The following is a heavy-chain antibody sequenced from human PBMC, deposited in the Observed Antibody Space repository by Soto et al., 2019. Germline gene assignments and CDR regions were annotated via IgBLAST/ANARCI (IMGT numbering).Heavy chain of an antibody. V-gene: IGHV3-23*01. CDR2: ISGSGGST. J-gene: IGHJ4*02. CDR3: AKGGGWYGQPYDY. Sequence: PGGSLRLSCAASGFTFSSYAMSWVRQAPGKGLEWVSAISGSGGSTYYADSGKGRFTISRDNSKNTLYLQMNSLRAEDTAVYYCAKGGGWYGQPYDYWGQGTLVTVSS. CDR1: GFTFSSYA. D-gene: IGHD6-19*01.